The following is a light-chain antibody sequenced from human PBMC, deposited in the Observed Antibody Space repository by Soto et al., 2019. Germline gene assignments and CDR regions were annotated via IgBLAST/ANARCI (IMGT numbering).Light chain of an antibody. J-gene: IGKJ1*01. Sequence: EIVMTQSPATLSVSPGERATLSCRASQSVSTNLAWYQQKPGQAPRLLMDGASTRATGIPARFSGSGSGTEFTPTISSLQSEDFAVYYCQPYDNWLWTFGQGTKVEIK. CDR2: GAS. CDR1: QSVSTN. CDR3: QPYDNWLWT. V-gene: IGKV3-15*01.